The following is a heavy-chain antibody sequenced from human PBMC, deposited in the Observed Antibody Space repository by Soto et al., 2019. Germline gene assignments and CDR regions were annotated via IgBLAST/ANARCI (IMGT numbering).Heavy chain of an antibody. D-gene: IGHD3-10*02. Sequence: NGLEWIGEINQSGSTNYHPSLKSRVTISVDTSKNQFSLKLSYVTAADTAVYYCARGRFFFQAEDGIRDVRSVSAFLLNRSSDL. V-gene: IGHV4-34*01. J-gene: IGHJ2*01. CDR3: ARGRFFFQAEDGIRDVRSVSAFLLNRSSDL. CDR2: INQSGST.